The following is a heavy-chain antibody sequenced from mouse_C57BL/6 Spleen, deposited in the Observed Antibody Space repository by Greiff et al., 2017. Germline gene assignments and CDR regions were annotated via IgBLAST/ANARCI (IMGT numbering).Heavy chain of an antibody. CDR3: ARSGGDDRYYATDY. CDR2: INPNYGTT. D-gene: IGHD2-2*01. Sequence: LVESGPELVKPGASVKISCKASGYSFTDYNMNWVKQSNGKSLEWIGVINPNYGTTSYTQKFKGKATLTADQSSSSAYMQLNSLTSEDSAVYYCARSGGDDRYYATDYGGQGTSVTVSS. CDR1: GYSFTDYN. J-gene: IGHJ4*01. V-gene: IGHV1-39*01.